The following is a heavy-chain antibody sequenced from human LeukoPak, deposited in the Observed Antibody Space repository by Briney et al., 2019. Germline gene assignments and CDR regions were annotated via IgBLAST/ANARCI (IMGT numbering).Heavy chain of an antibody. CDR3: ALSPDIAAAGIMSWFDP. CDR2: IYWDDDK. J-gene: IGHJ5*02. Sequence: SGPTLVNPPPTLTVTCTFSGFSLSTSGLGVGWIRQPPGKALEWLSVIYWDDDKRYSPSLKSRLTITKDTSKNQVVLTMTNMDPVDTATYYCALSPDIAAAGIMSWFDPWGQGTLVTVSS. V-gene: IGHV2-5*02. D-gene: IGHD6-13*01. CDR1: GFSLSTSGLG.